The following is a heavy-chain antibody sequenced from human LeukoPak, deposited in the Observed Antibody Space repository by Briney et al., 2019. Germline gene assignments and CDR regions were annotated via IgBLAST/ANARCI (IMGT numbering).Heavy chain of an antibody. J-gene: IGHJ4*02. D-gene: IGHD4-23*01. CDR3: AREVTTLGANDY. V-gene: IGHV4-31*03. CDR1: GGSISSGGYY. CDR2: IYYSGST. Sequence: PSQTLSLTCTVPGGSISSGGYYWSWIRQHPGKGLEWIGYIYYSGSTFYNPSLKSRVTISLDTSKNQFSLKLSSVTAADTAVYYCAREVTTLGANDYWGQGTLVTVSS.